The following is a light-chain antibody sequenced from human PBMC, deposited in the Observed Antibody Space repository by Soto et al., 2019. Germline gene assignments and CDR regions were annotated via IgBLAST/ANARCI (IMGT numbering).Light chain of an antibody. CDR1: QDISNH. Sequence: QMTQSPSSLSASVGDRVTITCQASQDISNHLNWYQQKPGKAPKLLIYDASNLETGVPSRFSGSGSGTDFSVTIISLQPEDFATYYCQQYYNFPITFGQGTRLEIK. J-gene: IGKJ5*01. CDR3: QQYYNFPIT. CDR2: DAS. V-gene: IGKV1-33*01.